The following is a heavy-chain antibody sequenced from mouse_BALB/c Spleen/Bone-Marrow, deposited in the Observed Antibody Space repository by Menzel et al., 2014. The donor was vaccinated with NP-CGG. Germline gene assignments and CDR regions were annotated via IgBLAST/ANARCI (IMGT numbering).Heavy chain of an antibody. J-gene: IGHJ2*01. CDR1: GFTFSNYG. D-gene: IGHD3-3*01. CDR3: ARRGTGTGSDDFDD. Sequence: EVMLVESGGDLVKPGGSLKLSCAASGFTFSNYGMSWVRQTPDKRLEWVATISSVGSYTYYPDSVKGRFTISRDNAKNTLCRQMSRRKSEETAMYYCARRGTGTGSDDFDDWGQGTTLTVSS. CDR2: ISSVGSYT. V-gene: IGHV5-6*02.